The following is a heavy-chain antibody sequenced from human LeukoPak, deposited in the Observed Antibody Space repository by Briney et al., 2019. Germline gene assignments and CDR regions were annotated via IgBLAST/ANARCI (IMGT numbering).Heavy chain of an antibody. V-gene: IGHV3-21*01. D-gene: IGHD3-10*01. CDR3: ARASGEPSLCDY. J-gene: IGHJ4*02. CDR2: ISSSSYI. Sequence: GGSLRLSCAASGFTFSSYSMNWVRQAPGKGLEWVSSISSSSYIYYADSVKGRFTISRDNAKNSLYLQMNSLRAEDTAVYYCARASGEPSLCDYWGQGTLVTVSS. CDR1: GFTFSSYS.